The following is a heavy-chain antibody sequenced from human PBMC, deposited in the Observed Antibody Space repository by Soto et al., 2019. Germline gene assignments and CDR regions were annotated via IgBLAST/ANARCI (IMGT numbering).Heavy chain of an antibody. D-gene: IGHD2-15*01. CDR3: AGEVKGHGYGSGGPLDY. Sequence: QVQLVQSGSEVKKPGSSVRISCKASGGNFSTYTITWVRQAPGQGLEWMGGIIPLFGTPNYAQEFRGRVRSIADESTRTAHKELSSLRSEDTAVYYCAGEVKGHGYGSGGPLDYWGQGTQVTVSS. V-gene: IGHV1-69*12. CDR2: IIPLFGTP. CDR1: GGNFSTYT. J-gene: IGHJ4*02.